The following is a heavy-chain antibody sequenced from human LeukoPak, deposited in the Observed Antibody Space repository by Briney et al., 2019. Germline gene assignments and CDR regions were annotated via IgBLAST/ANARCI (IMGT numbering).Heavy chain of an antibody. D-gene: IGHD6-19*01. Sequence: GGSLRLSCAASRFTLSVFSFSSYGMHWVRQAPGKGLEWVAFIRYDGSNKYYADSVKGRFTISRDNSKNTLYLQMNSLRAEDTAVYYCAKDMGSGWYRANFDFWGQGTLVTVSS. CDR1: RFTLSVFSFSSYG. CDR3: AKDMGSGWYRANFDF. V-gene: IGHV3-30*02. J-gene: IGHJ4*02. CDR2: IRYDGSNK.